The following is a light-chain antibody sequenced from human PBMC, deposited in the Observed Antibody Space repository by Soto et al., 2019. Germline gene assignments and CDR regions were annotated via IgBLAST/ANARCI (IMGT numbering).Light chain of an antibody. J-gene: IGKJ4*01. CDR2: GAS. CDR3: QQYSDSPLT. Sequence: EIVLTQSPGTLSLAPGERATLSCRASQTVRTNYLAWFQHKPGKAPRLRIYGASSRATGIPDRCSGSGSGTDFTLTINRLQPEDFAVYFCQQYSDSPLTFGGGTKVEIK. V-gene: IGKV3-20*01. CDR1: QTVRTNY.